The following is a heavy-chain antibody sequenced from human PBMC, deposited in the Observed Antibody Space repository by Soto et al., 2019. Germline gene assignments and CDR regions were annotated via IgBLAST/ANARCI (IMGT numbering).Heavy chain of an antibody. Sequence: EVQLVESGGGLVQPGGSLKLSCAASGFTFSGAAMHWVRQASGKGLEWVGRIRSKANSYATAYAASVQGRCTISRDDSKNTAYLQMNSLKTEDTAVYYCTCGTLGSGAFDYWGQGTLVTVSS. J-gene: IGHJ4*02. D-gene: IGHD3-10*01. CDR1: GFTFSGAA. CDR3: TCGTLGSGAFDY. V-gene: IGHV3-73*01. CDR2: IRSKANSYAT.